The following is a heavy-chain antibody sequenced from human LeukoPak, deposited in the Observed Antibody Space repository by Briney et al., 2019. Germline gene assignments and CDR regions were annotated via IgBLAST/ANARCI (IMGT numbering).Heavy chain of an antibody. CDR1: GGSLNGYY. V-gene: IGHV4-59*08. Sequence: SETLSLTCTVSGGSLNGYYWGWIRQPPGKGLECIGYIHSSEGTAHNASLKSRLTTSLDTSKNQFSLTLSSVTAADTAIYYCARHVYGEGMVVWGKGTTVTVSS. D-gene: IGHD4-17*01. J-gene: IGHJ6*04. CDR2: IHSSEGT. CDR3: ARHVYGEGMVV.